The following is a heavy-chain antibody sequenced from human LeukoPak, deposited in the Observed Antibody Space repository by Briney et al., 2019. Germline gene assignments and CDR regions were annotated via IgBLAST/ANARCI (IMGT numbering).Heavy chain of an antibody. CDR3: ARVLGLMEWLFDP. V-gene: IGHV4-59*01. D-gene: IGHD3-3*01. CDR2: TYYSGNT. Sequence: PSETLSHTCTVSVGSLNAYYWSWIRQTPGKELEWVGHTYYSGNTNYNPSLKNRVSISIHTSKKQFSLELNSVTAADTAVYDCARVLGLMEWLFDPWGQGILVTVSS. J-gene: IGHJ5*02. CDR1: VGSLNAYY.